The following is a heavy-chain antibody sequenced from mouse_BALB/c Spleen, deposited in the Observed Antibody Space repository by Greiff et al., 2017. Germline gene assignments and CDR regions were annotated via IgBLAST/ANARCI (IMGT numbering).Heavy chain of an antibody. CDR2: INPNNGGT. D-gene: IGHD2-2*01. Sequence: VQLQQSGPELVKPGASVKIPCKASGYTFTDYNMDWVNQSHGKSLEWIGDINPNNGGTIYNQKFKGKATLTVDKSSSTAYMELRSLTSEDTAVYYCARRGGYDEAMDDWGEGTSVTVSS. J-gene: IGHJ4*01. CDR3: ARRGGYDEAMDD. CDR1: GYTFTDYN. V-gene: IGHV1-18*01.